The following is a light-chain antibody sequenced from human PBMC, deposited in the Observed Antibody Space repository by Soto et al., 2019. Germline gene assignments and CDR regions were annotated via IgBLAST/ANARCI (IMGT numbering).Light chain of an antibody. CDR1: QNINMY. Sequence: DIPMTQSPSALSASVDDTVTITCRASQNINMYLNWYQQNPGKAPKLLIYAASSLQSGVPPRFSGSAYGTDFSLTISGLQPEDFATYYCQQSFGTTWTFGQGTRVE. V-gene: IGKV1-39*01. J-gene: IGKJ1*01. CDR3: QQSFGTTWT. CDR2: AAS.